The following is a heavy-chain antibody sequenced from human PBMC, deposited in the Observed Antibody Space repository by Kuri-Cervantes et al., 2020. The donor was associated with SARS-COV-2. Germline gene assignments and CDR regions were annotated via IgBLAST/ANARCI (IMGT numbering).Heavy chain of an antibody. D-gene: IGHD3-10*01. CDR3: AKPGSVRGIIREDHYGLDV. CDR2: ISYDGRDT. CDR1: EFNFRYYG. Sequence: GGSLRLSCVASEFNFRYYGMYWVRQAPGKGLEWVAVISYDGRDTYYGDSVKGRFTISRDNSKNTLYLQMNSLGPEDTGVYYCAKPGSVRGIIREDHYGLDVWGQGTTVTVSS. V-gene: IGHV3-30*18. J-gene: IGHJ6*02.